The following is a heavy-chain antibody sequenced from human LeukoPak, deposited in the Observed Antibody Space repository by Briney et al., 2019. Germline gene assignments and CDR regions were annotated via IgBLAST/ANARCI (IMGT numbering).Heavy chain of an antibody. CDR2: IYSGGST. Sequence: GGSLRLSCAASGFTVSSNYMSWVRQAPGKGLEWVSVIYSGGSTYYADSVKGRFTISRDNSKNTLYLQMNSLRAEDTAVYYCARGIPHTFGLDYWGQGTLVTVSS. J-gene: IGHJ4*02. V-gene: IGHV3-53*01. CDR3: ARGIPHTFGLDY. D-gene: IGHD2-2*02. CDR1: GFTVSSNY.